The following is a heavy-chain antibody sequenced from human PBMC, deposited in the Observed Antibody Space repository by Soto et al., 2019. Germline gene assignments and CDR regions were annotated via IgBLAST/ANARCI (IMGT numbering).Heavy chain of an antibody. Sequence: ETLSLTCAVHGGSFRGYHWTWIRQPPGKGLEWIGEINNSGSTNDNPSLKSRVTISRDTSKNQFSLSLSSVTAADTAIYYCARGGYTSGWFRFWGQGILVTVSS. V-gene: IGHV4-34*01. CDR2: INNSGST. D-gene: IGHD6-19*01. CDR3: ARGGYTSGWFRF. CDR1: GGSFRGYH. J-gene: IGHJ4*02.